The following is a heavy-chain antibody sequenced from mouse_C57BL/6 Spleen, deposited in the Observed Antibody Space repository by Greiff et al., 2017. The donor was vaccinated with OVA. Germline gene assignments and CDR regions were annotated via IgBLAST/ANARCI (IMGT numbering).Heavy chain of an antibody. J-gene: IGHJ4*01. V-gene: IGHV1-15*01. Sequence: QVQLQQSGAELVRPGASVTLSCKASGYTFTDYEMHWVKQTPVHGLEWIGAIDPETGGTAYNQKFKGKAILTADKSSSTAYMELRSLTSEDSAVYYCTRRSYYSPYYAMDYWGQGTSVTVSS. CDR1: GYTFTDYE. D-gene: IGHD2-12*01. CDR2: IDPETGGT. CDR3: TRRSYYSPYYAMDY.